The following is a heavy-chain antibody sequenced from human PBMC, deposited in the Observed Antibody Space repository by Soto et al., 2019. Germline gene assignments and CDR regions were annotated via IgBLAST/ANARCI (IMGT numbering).Heavy chain of an antibody. CDR1: AGSISRSNYY. CDR3: ARQPYDSSGYYYGA. D-gene: IGHD3-22*01. J-gene: IGHJ5*02. Sequence: QLQLQESGPGLLKPSETLSLTCTVSAGSISRSNYYWGWIRQPPGKGLEWIGSMYSSGNTYYNPSIKSRVSISVDTTKHQFSLKLTSVTAADPAVYYCARQPYDSSGYYYGAWGQGTLVTVSS. V-gene: IGHV4-39*01. CDR2: MYSSGNT.